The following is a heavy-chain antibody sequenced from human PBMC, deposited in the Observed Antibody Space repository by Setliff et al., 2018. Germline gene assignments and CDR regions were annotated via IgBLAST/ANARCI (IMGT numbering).Heavy chain of an antibody. D-gene: IGHD2-2*01. CDR3: ERLVRYCTTTTCQRTSGDDF. CDR1: GYTFSDYG. J-gene: IGHJ4*02. Sequence: GASVKVSCKASGYTFSDYGISWVRQAPGQGLEWMGWISPHTANTSYAPQFQGRVIMTTDTTTNPAYMNLRALRSDDTAVYYCERLVRYCTTTTCQRTSGDDFWGQGTLVTVSS. V-gene: IGHV1-18*01. CDR2: ISPHTANT.